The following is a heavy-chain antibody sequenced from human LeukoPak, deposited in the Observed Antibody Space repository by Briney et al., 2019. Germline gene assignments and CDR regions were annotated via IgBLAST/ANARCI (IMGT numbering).Heavy chain of an antibody. CDR2: IYDSVST. CDR1: CGSISSGGYS. J-gene: IGHJ5*02. D-gene: IGHD2-2*01. Sequence: SDTLSLTCALSCGSISSGGYSWTWIRQPPGRGLEWYGYIYDSVSTYYNPSLKSRVTISVDRSKNQFSLQLSSVTGAETAVYYCARDRLYCRSTSGYSIWFVPWGQGKLVTVFS. CDR3: ARDRLYCRSTSGYSIWFVP. V-gene: IGHV4-30-2*01.